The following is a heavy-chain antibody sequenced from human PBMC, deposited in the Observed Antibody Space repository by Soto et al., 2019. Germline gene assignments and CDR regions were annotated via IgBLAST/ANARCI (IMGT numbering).Heavy chain of an antibody. D-gene: IGHD3-22*01. Sequence: EVQLVESGGGLVQPGGSLRLSCVASGFTFSRYNIHWVRQAPGKGLEWVAYVTTSGDTVFYADSVEGRFAISRDVATNSLQLQMHSLRDEDTAVYYCVREEASGSSGLTYHYYYNGMDVWGQGTTVTVSS. CDR1: GFTFSRYN. J-gene: IGHJ6*02. V-gene: IGHV3-48*02. CDR3: VREEASGSSGLTYHYYYNGMDV. CDR2: VTTSGDTV.